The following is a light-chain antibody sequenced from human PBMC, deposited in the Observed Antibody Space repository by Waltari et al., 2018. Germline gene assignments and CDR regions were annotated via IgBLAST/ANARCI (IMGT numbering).Light chain of an antibody. J-gene: IGKJ4*01. CDR2: AAS. Sequence: DIQMTQSPSSLSASVGVRVSITCRASQTINYHLNWYQQKPGKGPKLLIYAASSLETGVPSRFTGSGSGTDYTLTISGLQPEDFGTYYCQQSYTTPTGLTFGGGTKVEIK. V-gene: IGKV1-39*01. CDR1: QTINYH. CDR3: QQSYTTPTGLT.